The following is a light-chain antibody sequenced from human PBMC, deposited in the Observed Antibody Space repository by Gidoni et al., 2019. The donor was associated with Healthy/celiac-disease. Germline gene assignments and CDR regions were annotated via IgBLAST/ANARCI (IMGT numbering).Light chain of an antibody. V-gene: IGKV3-20*01. Sequence: EIVLTQSPGTQSLSPGERATLSCRARQSVSSSYLAWYQQKPGQAPRLLIYGASSRATGIPDRFSGSGSGTDFTLTISRLEPEDFAVYYCQQYGSSPYTFGQGTKLEIK. CDR2: GAS. J-gene: IGKJ2*01. CDR1: QSVSSSY. CDR3: QQYGSSPYT.